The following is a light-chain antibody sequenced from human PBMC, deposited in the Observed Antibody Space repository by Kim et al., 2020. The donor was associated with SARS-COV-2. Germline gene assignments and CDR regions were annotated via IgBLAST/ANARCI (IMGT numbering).Light chain of an antibody. CDR1: QSIGTR. J-gene: IGKJ2*01. CDR3: HQYTKYPYS. CDR2: MTS. Sequence: STVVVDRVTLTCRASQSIGTRLAWYQQRPGKAPKLLIHMTSNLETGVPSRFSGSGSGTEFTLTISALQPDDFATYYCHQYTKYPYSFGQGTKLEI. V-gene: IGKV1-5*03.